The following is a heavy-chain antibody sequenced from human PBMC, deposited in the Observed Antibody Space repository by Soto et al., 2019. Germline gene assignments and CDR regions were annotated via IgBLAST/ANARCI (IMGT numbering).Heavy chain of an antibody. CDR1: GYTFTNFG. D-gene: IGHD2-2*01. V-gene: IGHV1-18*01. CDR3: AKDGGPAYCNSPGCSAEHFDY. J-gene: IGHJ4*02. CDR2: ISAYNGNT. Sequence: GASVKVSCKASGYTFTNFGISWVRQAPGQGLEWMGWISAYNGNTNYAQKFQGRVTMTTDTSTSTAYMEVSSLRHEDTAVYYCAKDGGPAYCNSPGCSAEHFDYWGQGTQVTVSS.